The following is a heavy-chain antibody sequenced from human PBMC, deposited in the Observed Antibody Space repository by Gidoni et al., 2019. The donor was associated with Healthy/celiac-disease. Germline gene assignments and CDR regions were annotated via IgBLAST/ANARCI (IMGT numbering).Heavy chain of an antibody. CDR3: ARQYSSSWYDYYYYYGMDV. CDR2: INIDGSST. D-gene: IGHD6-13*01. Sequence: EVQLVESGGGLVQPGGSRRLSCAASGFTFSSYWMHWLRQAPGKGLVWVSRINIDGSSTSYADSVKGRFTISRDNAKNTLYLQMNSLRAEDTAVYYCARQYSSSWYDYYYYYGMDVWGQGTTVTVSS. CDR1: GFTFSSYW. J-gene: IGHJ6*02. V-gene: IGHV3-74*01.